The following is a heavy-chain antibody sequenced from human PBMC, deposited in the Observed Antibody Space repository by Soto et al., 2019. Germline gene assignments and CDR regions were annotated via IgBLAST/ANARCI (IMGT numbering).Heavy chain of an antibody. CDR1: GGSISSGDYY. CDR2: IFYSGST. CDR3: ARAFDDSSHYYGGLGY. D-gene: IGHD3-22*01. V-gene: IGHV4-30-4*01. Sequence: SETLYLTCTVCGGSISSGDYYGSWIRHPPGKGLEWIGYIFYSGSTYYNPSLKSRVTISIDTSKNQFSLKLSSVTAADTAVYYCARAFDDSSHYYGGLGYWGQRTLVTVSS. J-gene: IGHJ4*02.